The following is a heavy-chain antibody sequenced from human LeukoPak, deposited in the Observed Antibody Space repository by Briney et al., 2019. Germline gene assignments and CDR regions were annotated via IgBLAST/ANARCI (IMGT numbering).Heavy chain of an antibody. CDR2: ISAYNGNT. J-gene: IGHJ6*03. CDR1: GYTFTGYY. Sequence: ASVKVSCKASGYTFTGYYMHWVRQATGQGLEWMGWISAYNGNTNYAQKLQGRVTMTTDTSTSTAYMELRSLRSDDTAVYYCARSVEGYCRGGSCYSYSYYMDVWGKGTTVTVSS. V-gene: IGHV1-18*04. CDR3: ARSVEGYCRGGSCYSYSYYMDV. D-gene: IGHD2-15*01.